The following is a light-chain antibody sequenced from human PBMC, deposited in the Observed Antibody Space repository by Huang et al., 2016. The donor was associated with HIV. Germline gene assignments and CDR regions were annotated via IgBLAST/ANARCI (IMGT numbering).Light chain of an antibody. V-gene: IGKV3-15*01. CDR1: QSVSST. J-gene: IGKJ1*01. CDR3: QQYNNWPRT. CDR2: AAS. Sequence: EIVMTQSPATLSVSPGERANLSCRASQSVSSTLAWYQQKPGQAPRRLTYAASTRATGIPARFGGSGSGTEFTLTISSLQSEDFAVYYCQQYNNWPRTFGQGTKVEIK.